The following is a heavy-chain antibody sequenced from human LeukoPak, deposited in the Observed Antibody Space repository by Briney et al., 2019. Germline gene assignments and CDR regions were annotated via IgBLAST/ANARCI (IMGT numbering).Heavy chain of an antibody. CDR2: IKNDGSTT. D-gene: IGHD5-18*01. CDR1: GFTFSSYW. CDR3: AREGAAMAPRYFDH. J-gene: IGHJ4*02. V-gene: IGHV3-74*01. Sequence: GGSLRLSCAASGFTFSSYWMLWVRQIPGKGLLWVSRIKNDGSTTTYADSVKGRFTISRDNAKNMLYLQMNSLRAEDTAVYYCAREGAAMAPRYFDHWGQGTLVTVSS.